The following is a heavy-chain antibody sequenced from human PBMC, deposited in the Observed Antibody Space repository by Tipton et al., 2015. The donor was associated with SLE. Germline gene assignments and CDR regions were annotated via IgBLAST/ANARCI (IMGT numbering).Heavy chain of an antibody. V-gene: IGHV4-59*11. Sequence: TLSLTCTVSGDTISDHYWSWIRQPPGKGLEWIGYMYHSGSTKYNPSLKSRVTISLDTSKNQVSLKLTSVPAADTAVYYCARGWYSRNWEWWFDPWGQGTLVTVSS. CDR1: GDTISDHY. J-gene: IGHJ5*02. CDR2: MYHSGST. D-gene: IGHD6-13*01. CDR3: ARGWYSRNWEWWFDP.